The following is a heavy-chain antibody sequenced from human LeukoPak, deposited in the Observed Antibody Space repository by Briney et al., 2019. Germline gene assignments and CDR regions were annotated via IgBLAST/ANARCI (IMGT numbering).Heavy chain of an antibody. CDR3: ARWERYFDLDQYYFDY. CDR1: GYTFTSYG. CDR2: ISAYNGNT. Sequence: ASVKVSCKASGYTFTSYGISWVRQAPGQGLEWMGWISAYNGNTNYAQKLQGRVTMTTDTSTSTAYMELRSLRSDDTAVCYCARWERYFDLDQYYFDYWGQGTLVTVSS. D-gene: IGHD3-9*01. J-gene: IGHJ4*02. V-gene: IGHV1-18*01.